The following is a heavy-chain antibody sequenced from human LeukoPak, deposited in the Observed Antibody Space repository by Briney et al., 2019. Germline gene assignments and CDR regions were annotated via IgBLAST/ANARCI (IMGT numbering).Heavy chain of an antibody. V-gene: IGHV3-21*04. CDR1: GFTFSSYS. J-gene: IGHJ4*02. CDR2: ISSSSSYI. CDR3: AKEALAAAGTTPDY. D-gene: IGHD6-13*01. Sequence: GGSLRLSCAASGFTFSSYSMNWVRQAPGKGLEWVSSISSSSSYIYYADSVRGRFTISRDNSKNTLYLQMNSLRAEDTAVYYCAKEALAAAGTTPDYWGQGTLVTVSS.